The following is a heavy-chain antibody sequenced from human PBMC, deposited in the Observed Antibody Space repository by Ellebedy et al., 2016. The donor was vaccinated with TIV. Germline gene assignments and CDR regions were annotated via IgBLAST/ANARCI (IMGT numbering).Heavy chain of an antibody. CDR3: ARGVLANWASPDY. V-gene: IGHV4-34*01. J-gene: IGHJ4*02. CDR1: GGSFSGYF. D-gene: IGHD2-8*01. Sequence: SQTLSLTCAVYGGSFSGYFWSWIRQPPGKGLEWIAEINHSGGTNYNPSLMSRVTISIDTSKKQFSLELRSVTAADTAVYYCARGVLANWASPDYWGQGTLVTASS. CDR2: INHSGGT.